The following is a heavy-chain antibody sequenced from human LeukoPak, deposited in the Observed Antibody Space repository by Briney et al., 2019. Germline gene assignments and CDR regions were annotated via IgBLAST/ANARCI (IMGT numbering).Heavy chain of an antibody. Sequence: PGGSLRLSCATSGFTFSSYWMSWVRQAPGKGLEWVANIKQDGSEKYYVDSVKGRFTISRDNAKNSLCLQMNSLRAEDTAVYYCARVSGAYYGSGSFDYWGQGTLVTVSS. CDR1: GFTFSSYW. J-gene: IGHJ4*02. CDR3: ARVSGAYYGSGSFDY. CDR2: IKQDGSEK. D-gene: IGHD3-10*01. V-gene: IGHV3-7*01.